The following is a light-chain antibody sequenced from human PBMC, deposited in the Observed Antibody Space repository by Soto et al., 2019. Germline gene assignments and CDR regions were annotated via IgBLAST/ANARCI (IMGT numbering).Light chain of an antibody. J-gene: IGKJ1*01. V-gene: IGKV1-5*01. Sequence: VGDSITITCRARRSISSWLAWYQQKPGKAPKLLIYDASSLESGVPSRLSGSGSGTEFTLTISSLQPDDFATYYCQQYNIYSWTFGQGTKVDIK. CDR1: RSISSW. CDR2: DAS. CDR3: QQYNIYSWT.